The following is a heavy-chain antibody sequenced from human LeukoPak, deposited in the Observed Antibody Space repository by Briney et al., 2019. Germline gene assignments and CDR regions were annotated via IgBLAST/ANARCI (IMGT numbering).Heavy chain of an antibody. J-gene: IGHJ6*03. V-gene: IGHV3-7*01. CDR3: ARPRGSYLYYYYYYMDV. CDR2: IKQDGSEK. D-gene: IGHD1-26*01. Sequence: GGSLRLSCAASGFTFSSYWMIWARQAPGKAREWVANIKQDGSEKYYVDYVKGRFTISRDNAKNSLYLQMNSLRAEDTAVYYCARPRGSYLYYYYYYMDVWGKGTTVTVSS. CDR1: GFTFSSYW.